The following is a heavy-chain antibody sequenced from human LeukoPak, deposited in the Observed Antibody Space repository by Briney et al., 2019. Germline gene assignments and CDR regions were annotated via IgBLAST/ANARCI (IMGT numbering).Heavy chain of an antibody. Sequence: ASVKVSCKASGYTFASHHMHWVRQAPGQGLEWMGIMNPSGGTTSYAQKFQGRVTMTRDMSTSTVYMELSSLRSEDTAVYYCARDPMSYCSGAGCFKSNWFDPWGQGTLVTASS. CDR2: MNPSGGTT. D-gene: IGHD2-15*01. CDR3: ARDPMSYCSGAGCFKSNWFDP. J-gene: IGHJ5*02. V-gene: IGHV1-46*01. CDR1: GYTFASHH.